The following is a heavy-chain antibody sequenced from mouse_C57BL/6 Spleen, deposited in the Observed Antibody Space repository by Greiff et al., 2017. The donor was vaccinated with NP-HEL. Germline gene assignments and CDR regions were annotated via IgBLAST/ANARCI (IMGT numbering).Heavy chain of an antibody. CDR1: GYTFTDYE. Sequence: VQLVESGAELVRPGASVTLSCKASGYTFTDYEMHWVKQTPVHGLEWIGAIDPETGGTAYNQKFKGKAILTADKSSSTAYMELRSLTSEDSAVYYCTYSNPAWFAYWGQGTLVTVSA. CDR2: IDPETGGT. CDR3: TYSNPAWFAY. V-gene: IGHV1-15*01. D-gene: IGHD2-5*01. J-gene: IGHJ3*01.